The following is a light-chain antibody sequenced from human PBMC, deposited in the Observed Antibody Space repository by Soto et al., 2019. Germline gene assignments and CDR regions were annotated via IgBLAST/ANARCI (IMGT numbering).Light chain of an antibody. J-gene: IGKJ5*01. CDR3: QQSSRSPIT. CDR2: DAS. Sequence: EITLTQSPGTLSLTPGERATISCRASQSVSSYSAWYQQKPGQAPRLLIYDASNRATGIPDRFSGSGSGTDFTLTISRLEGEDFAVYYCQQSSRSPITFGQGTRLEIK. CDR1: QSVSSY. V-gene: IGKV3-20*01.